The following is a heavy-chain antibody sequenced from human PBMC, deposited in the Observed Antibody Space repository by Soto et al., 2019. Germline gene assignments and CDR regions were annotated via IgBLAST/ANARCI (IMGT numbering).Heavy chain of an antibody. Sequence: QVQLQESGPGLVKPSQTLSLTCTVSGGSISSGDYYWSWIRQPPGKGLEWIGYTYYSGSTHYNPSLKGPVTISVDTSKYQFSRTLTSVTAADTAVYYCARDHDYGELNWFAPWGQGTLVTVSS. CDR3: ARDHDYGELNWFAP. J-gene: IGHJ5*02. CDR2: TYYSGST. CDR1: GGSISSGDYY. D-gene: IGHD4-17*01. V-gene: IGHV4-30-4*01.